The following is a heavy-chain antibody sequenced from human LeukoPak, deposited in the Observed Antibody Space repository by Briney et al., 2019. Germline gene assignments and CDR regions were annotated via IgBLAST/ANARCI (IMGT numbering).Heavy chain of an antibody. CDR1: GGSISSYY. J-gene: IGHJ4*02. CDR2: IYYSGGT. D-gene: IGHD6-6*01. Sequence: SETLSLTCTVSGGSISSYYWTWIRQPPGKGLGLEWIGYIYYSGGTNYNPSLKSRVTISIDTSENQVSLKLSSVTAADTAVYYCARLWDSSSSLDYWGQGTLVTVSS. CDR3: ARLWDSSSSLDY. V-gene: IGHV4-59*08.